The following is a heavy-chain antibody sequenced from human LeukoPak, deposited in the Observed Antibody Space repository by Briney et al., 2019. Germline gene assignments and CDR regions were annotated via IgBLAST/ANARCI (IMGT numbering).Heavy chain of an antibody. CDR3: AKAYSTYSFGYPDAFDM. V-gene: IGHV3-30*02. Sequence: PGGSLRLSCSASGFDFKRYAMHWVRQAPGKGLEWVTFIRYDGSDKYYVDSVKGRFTVSRDNFKSTLLLQMSSLRPEDTALYFCAKAYSTYSFGYPDAFDMWGQGTMVIVSS. D-gene: IGHD5-18*01. CDR1: GFDFKRYA. J-gene: IGHJ3*02. CDR2: IRYDGSDK.